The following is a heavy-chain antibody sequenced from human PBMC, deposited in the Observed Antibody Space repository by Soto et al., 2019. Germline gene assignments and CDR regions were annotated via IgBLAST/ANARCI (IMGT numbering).Heavy chain of an antibody. CDR1: GYSFTSYW. V-gene: IGHV5-51*01. Sequence: GESLKISCKGSGYSFTSYWIGWVRQMPGKGLEWMGIIYPGDSDTRYSPSFQGQVTISADKSISTAYLQWSSLKASDTAMYYCARQVGHCSSTSCYHDYYGMDVWGQGTTVTVSS. CDR3: ARQVGHCSSTSCYHDYYGMDV. CDR2: IYPGDSDT. J-gene: IGHJ6*02. D-gene: IGHD2-2*01.